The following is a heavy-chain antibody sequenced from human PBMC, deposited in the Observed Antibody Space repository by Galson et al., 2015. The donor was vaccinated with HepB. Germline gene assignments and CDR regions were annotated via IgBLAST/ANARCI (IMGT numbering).Heavy chain of an antibody. CDR1: GFTFSSYW. CDR2: IKEDGSDK. Sequence: SLRLSCAASGFTFSSYWMSWVRQAPGKGLEWVANIKEDGSDKYYVDPVKGRFTMSRDNAKSSLYLQMDSLRAEDTAVYYCARLKVGVGATDYCGPGTQVTVSS. V-gene: IGHV3-7*01. D-gene: IGHD1-26*01. CDR3: ARLKVGVGATDY. J-gene: IGHJ4*02.